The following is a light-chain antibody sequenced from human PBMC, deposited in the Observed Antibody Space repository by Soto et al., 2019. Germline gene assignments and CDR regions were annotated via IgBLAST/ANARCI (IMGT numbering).Light chain of an antibody. J-gene: IGLJ1*01. Sequence: QSALTQPPSASGTPGQRVTISCSGSSSNIGSNTVNWYQQLPGTAPKLLIHSNNQRPSGAPDRFSGSKSGTSDSLAISGLQSEDEADYYCAAWDDSLNAYVFGTG. CDR1: SSNIGSNT. CDR2: SNN. CDR3: AAWDDSLNAYV. V-gene: IGLV1-44*01.